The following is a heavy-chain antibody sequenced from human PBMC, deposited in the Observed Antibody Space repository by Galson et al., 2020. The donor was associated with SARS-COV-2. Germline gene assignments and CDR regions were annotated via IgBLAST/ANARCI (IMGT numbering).Heavy chain of an antibody. CDR1: GGSISSGGYS. Sequence: SETLSLTCAVSGGSISSGGYSWSWIRQPPGKGLEWIGYIYYSGSTYYNPSLKSRVTISVDTSKNQFSLKLSSVTAADTAVYYCARANKLGYCSSTSCYPGYFDLVGRGTLVTVSS. CDR3: ARANKLGYCSSTSCYPGYFDL. D-gene: IGHD2-2*01. J-gene: IGHJ2*01. CDR2: IYYSGST. V-gene: IGHV4-30-4*07.